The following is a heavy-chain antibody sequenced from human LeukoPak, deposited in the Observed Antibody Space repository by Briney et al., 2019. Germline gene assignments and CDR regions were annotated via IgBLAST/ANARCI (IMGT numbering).Heavy chain of an antibody. D-gene: IGHD6-19*01. V-gene: IGHV3-23*01. CDR2: LSASGDYT. J-gene: IGHJ4*02. Sequence: GGSLRLSCGGSGFTISSYDMGWLRQAPGKGLEWVAALSASGDYTEYADSVKGRFIISRDTSQNTLFLQMNSLRAEDTAVYYCAKTTTGYSSGRYPGWPVDYWGQGTLVTVSS. CDR1: GFTISSYD. CDR3: AKTTTGYSSGRYPGWPVDY.